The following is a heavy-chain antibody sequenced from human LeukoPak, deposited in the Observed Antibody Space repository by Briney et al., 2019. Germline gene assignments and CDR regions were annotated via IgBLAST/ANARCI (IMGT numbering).Heavy chain of an antibody. CDR1: GFTFTSYS. CDR2: ISNRGDYI. D-gene: IGHD3-22*01. CDR3: ARRGYSDSSGYYQGFFDY. V-gene: IGHV3-21*01. J-gene: IGHJ4*02. Sequence: GGSLRLSCSASGFTFTSYSMNWVRQAPGKGLECVSSISNRGDYIYYADSVKGRFTISRDNAKNSLYLQMESLRAEDTAVYYCARRGYSDSSGYYQGFFDYWGQGTLVTVSS.